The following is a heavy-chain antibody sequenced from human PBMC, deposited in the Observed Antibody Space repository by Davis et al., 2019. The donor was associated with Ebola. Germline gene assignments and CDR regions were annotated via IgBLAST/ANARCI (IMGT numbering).Heavy chain of an antibody. V-gene: IGHV3-30*02. CDR3: AKDLTSSGSH. J-gene: IGHJ4*02. CDR1: GFTFSSYG. Sequence: GESLKISCAASGFTFSSYGMHWVRQAPGKGLEWVAVIWYDGSNKYYADSVKGRFTISRDNSKNTLYLQMNSLRAEDTAVYYCAKDLTSSGSHWGQGTLVTVSS. CDR2: IWYDGSNK. D-gene: IGHD3-22*01.